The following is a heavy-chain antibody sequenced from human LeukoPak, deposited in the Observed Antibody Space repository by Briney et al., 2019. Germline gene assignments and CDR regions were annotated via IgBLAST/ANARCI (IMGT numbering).Heavy chain of an antibody. CDR3: AKDNSYGAYGSGSYYPEYYFDY. CDR1: GFTFSSYA. CDR2: ISGSGGST. J-gene: IGHJ4*02. V-gene: IGHV3-23*01. D-gene: IGHD3-10*01. Sequence: GGSLILSCAASGFTFSSYAMSWVRQAPGKGLEWVSAISGSGGSTYYADSVKGRFTISRDNSKNTLYLQMNSLRAEDTAVYYCAKDNSYGAYGSGSYYPEYYFDYWGQGTLVTVSS.